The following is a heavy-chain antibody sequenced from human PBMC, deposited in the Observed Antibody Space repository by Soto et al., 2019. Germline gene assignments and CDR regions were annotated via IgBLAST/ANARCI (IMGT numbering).Heavy chain of an antibody. J-gene: IGHJ3*01. CDR2: IIPIFGTA. CDR3: ARDIRGSQFATLAD. Sequence: QVQLVQSGAEVKKPGSSVKVSCKASGGTFSSYTISWVRQAPGQGLEWMGGIIPIFGTANYAQKFQGRVTKTADESTSTAYMELGSLRSEDTAVYYCARDIRGSQFATLADWGQGTMVTVSS. V-gene: IGHV1-69*12. D-gene: IGHD5-12*01. CDR1: GGTFSSYT.